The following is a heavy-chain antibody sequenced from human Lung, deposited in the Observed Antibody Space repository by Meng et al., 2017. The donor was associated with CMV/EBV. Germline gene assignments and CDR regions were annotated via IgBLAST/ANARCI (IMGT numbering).Heavy chain of an antibody. V-gene: IGHV6-1*01. Sequence: QVQLQQSGPGLVQPSQTLSLTCAISGDIVSSNSAAWHWIRQSPSRGLEWLGRTYYRSKWYHEYAVSVKSRITISPATPKNQFSLQLNSMTPEDTAVYYCARGINGGCGDWGQGTLVTVSS. D-gene: IGHD4-23*01. CDR2: TYYRSKWYH. J-gene: IGHJ4*02. CDR3: ARGINGGCGD. CDR1: GDIVSSNSAA.